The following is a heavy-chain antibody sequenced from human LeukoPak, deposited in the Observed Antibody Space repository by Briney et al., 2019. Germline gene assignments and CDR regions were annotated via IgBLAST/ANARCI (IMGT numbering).Heavy chain of an antibody. CDR3: STDSLSYYGMDI. D-gene: IGHD3-16*02. V-gene: IGHV3-15*01. CDR2: IKSHGDGGTT. J-gene: IGHJ6*02. CDR1: GFTFSNAW. Sequence: GGSLRLSCAASGFTFSNAWMSWVRQAPGKGLEWVGRIKSHGDGGTTDYAAPVKGRFSISREDSKNTVYLQMSGLKIEDTAVYYCSTDSLSYYGMDIWGQGTSVTVSS.